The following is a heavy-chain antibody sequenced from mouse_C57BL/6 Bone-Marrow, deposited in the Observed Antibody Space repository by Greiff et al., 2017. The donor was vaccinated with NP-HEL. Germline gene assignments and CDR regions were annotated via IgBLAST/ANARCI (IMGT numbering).Heavy chain of an antibody. CDR2: SRNKANDYTT. J-gene: IGHJ1*03. Sequence: EVKVVESGGGLVQSGRSLRLSCATSGFTFSDFYMECVRQAPGKGLEWIAASRNKANDYTTEYSASVKGRFIVSRDTSQSILYLQMNALRAEDTAIYYCARDAGGSYFDVWGTGTTVTVSS. CDR3: ARDAGGSYFDV. CDR1: GFTFSDFY. V-gene: IGHV7-1*01.